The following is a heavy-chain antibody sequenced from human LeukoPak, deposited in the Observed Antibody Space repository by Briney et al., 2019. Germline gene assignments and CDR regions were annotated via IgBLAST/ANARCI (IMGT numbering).Heavy chain of an antibody. V-gene: IGHV3-30-3*01. CDR1: GFTFSSYA. CDR3: ARDKYAFDI. J-gene: IGHJ3*02. Sequence: GGSLRLSCAASGFTFSSYAMHWVRQAPGKGLEWVAVISYDGSNKYYADSVKGRFTISRDNSKNTLYLQMNSLRAEDTAVYYCARDKYAFDIWGQGTMVTVSS. CDR2: ISYDGSNK.